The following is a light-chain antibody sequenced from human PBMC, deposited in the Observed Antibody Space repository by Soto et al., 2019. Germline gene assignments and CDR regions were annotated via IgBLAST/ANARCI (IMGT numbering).Light chain of an antibody. Sequence: VLTQSQGTLSLSPGERATLSCRASQSVSSTYIAWYQQNPGRAPRLLLYGASSRATVILDRFSGSGSGTDFTLTISRLEPEDLAVYCCQQSGTSPPFTFCHGTKLASK. CDR1: QSVSSTY. CDR3: QQSGTSPPFT. J-gene: IGKJ2*01. V-gene: IGKV3-20*01. CDR2: GAS.